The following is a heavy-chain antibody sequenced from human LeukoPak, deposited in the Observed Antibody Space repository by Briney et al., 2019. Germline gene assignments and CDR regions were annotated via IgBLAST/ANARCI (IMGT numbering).Heavy chain of an antibody. Sequence: GGSLRLSCSAPGFTLRKYGLHWVRQAPGQGLEWVAVIPYDSSNKYYTDSVKGRFTISRDNSRNTLYLQMNSLRTEDTAVYYCAKNRIPTAITPDSWGQGTLVTVSS. J-gene: IGHJ5*01. V-gene: IGHV3-30*18. CDR1: GFTLRKYG. CDR2: IPYDSSNK. D-gene: IGHD1-1*01. CDR3: AKNRIPTAITPDS.